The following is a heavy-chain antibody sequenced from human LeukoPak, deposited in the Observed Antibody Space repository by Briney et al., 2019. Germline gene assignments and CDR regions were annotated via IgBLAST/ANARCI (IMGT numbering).Heavy chain of an antibody. CDR1: GHRFTNHW. CDR3: ARRPYSGSPNWFDP. J-gene: IGHJ5*02. CDR2: INLGDSDT. V-gene: IGHV5-51*01. Sequence: GESLQISCEVSGHRFTNHWIGWVRQMPGKGLEWMGIINLGDSDTKYSPSFQGQVTISLDKSTSTAYLQWRSLKASDTAMYYCARRPYSGSPNWFDPWGQGTLVTVSS. D-gene: IGHD1-26*01.